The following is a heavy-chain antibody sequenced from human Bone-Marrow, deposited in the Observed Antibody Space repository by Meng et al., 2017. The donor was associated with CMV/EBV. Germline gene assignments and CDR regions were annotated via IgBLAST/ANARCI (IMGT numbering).Heavy chain of an antibody. CDR3: ARDQRPYDFWSGYLPDTAFDI. CDR2: INPNSGGT. D-gene: IGHD3-3*01. J-gene: IGHJ3*02. CDR1: GYTFTGYY. Sequence: ASVKVSCKASGYTFTGYYMHWVRQATGQGLEWMGWINPNSGGTNYAQKFQGRVTMTRDTSISTAYMELSRLRSDDTAVYYCARDQRPYDFWSGYLPDTAFDIWGQGTMVTVSS. V-gene: IGHV1-2*02.